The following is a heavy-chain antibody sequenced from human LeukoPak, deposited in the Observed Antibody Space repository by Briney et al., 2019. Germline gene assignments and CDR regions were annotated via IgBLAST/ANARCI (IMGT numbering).Heavy chain of an antibody. CDR3: ASNSGSGWYLEYYFDY. Sequence: GGSLRLSCPASGFTVSSNYMSWVRQAPGKGLEWVSVIYSGGSTYYADSVKGRFTISRDNSKNTLYLQMNSLRAEDTAVYYCASNSGSGWYLEYYFDYWGQGTLVTVSS. CDR1: GFTVSSNY. V-gene: IGHV3-66*01. CDR2: IYSGGST. D-gene: IGHD6-19*01. J-gene: IGHJ4*02.